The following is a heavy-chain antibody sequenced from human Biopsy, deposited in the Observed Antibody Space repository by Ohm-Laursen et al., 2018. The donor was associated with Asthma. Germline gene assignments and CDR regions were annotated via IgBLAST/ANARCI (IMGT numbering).Heavy chain of an antibody. V-gene: IGHV4-39*01. CDR1: NGSISSNFYY. D-gene: IGHD6-13*01. CDR3: ARQKLAAAEGPFDL. J-gene: IGHJ3*01. CDR2: IHKNGIG. Sequence: GTLSLTCPVSNGSISSNFYYWGWIRQPPGKGLEWVGSIHKNGIGYYKSSLKSRLTISVDTSKNQFSLKVTSATAADTAVYYCARQKLAAAEGPFDLWGQGTMVTVSS.